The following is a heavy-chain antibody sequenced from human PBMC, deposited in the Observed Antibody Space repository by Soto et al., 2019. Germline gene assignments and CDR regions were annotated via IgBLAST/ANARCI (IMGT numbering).Heavy chain of an antibody. CDR3: ARVIWFGEQLGGDYGMDV. CDR2: MNPNSGNT. CDR1: GYTFTSYD. D-gene: IGHD3-10*01. Sequence: QVQLVQSGAEVKKPGASVKVSCKASGYTFTSYDINWVRQATGQGLEWMGWMNPNSGNTGYAQKFQGRVTMTRNTSISTAYMELSSLRSEDTAVYYCARVIWFGEQLGGDYGMDVWGQGTTVTVSS. V-gene: IGHV1-8*01. J-gene: IGHJ6*02.